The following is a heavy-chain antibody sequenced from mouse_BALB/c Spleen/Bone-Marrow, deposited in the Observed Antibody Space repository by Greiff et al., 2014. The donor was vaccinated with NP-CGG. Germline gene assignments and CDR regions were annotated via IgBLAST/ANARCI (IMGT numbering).Heavy chain of an antibody. D-gene: IGHD1-1*01. V-gene: IGHV1-18*01. CDR3: ARSDYYGSSYKAWFTY. Sequence: EVQLQQSGPELVKPGTSMKISCKASGYSFTGYTMNWVKQSHGKNLEWIGLIYPYNGGTTYNQKFKGKATFTIDKASSTVYMELLSLTSEDSAVYYCARSDYYGSSYKAWFTYWGQGTLVTVSA. J-gene: IGHJ3*01. CDR1: GYSFTGYT. CDR2: IYPYNGGT.